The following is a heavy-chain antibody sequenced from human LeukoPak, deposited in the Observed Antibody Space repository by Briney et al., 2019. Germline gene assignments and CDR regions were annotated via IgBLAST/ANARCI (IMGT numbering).Heavy chain of an antibody. Sequence: SETLSLTCTVSGGSISSCYWSWIRQPPGKGLEWIGYIYYSGGTNYNPSLKSPVTISVDTSKNQFSLKLSSVTAADTAVYYCARHSYDILPSFDYWGQGTLVTVSS. D-gene: IGHD3-9*01. CDR1: GGSISSCY. CDR2: IYYSGGT. V-gene: IGHV4-59*08. J-gene: IGHJ4*02. CDR3: ARHSYDILPSFDY.